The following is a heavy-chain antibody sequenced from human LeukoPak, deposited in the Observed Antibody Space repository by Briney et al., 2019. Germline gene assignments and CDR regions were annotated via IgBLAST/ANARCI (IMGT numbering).Heavy chain of an antibody. V-gene: IGHV1-69*13. CDR1: GGTFSSYA. CDR3: ARDKVGIRDSRISIAAAGTFDY. Sequence: ASVKVSCKASGGTFSSYAISWVRQAPGQGLEWMGGIIPIFGTANYAQKFQGRVTITADESTSTAYMELSSLRSEDTAVYYCARDKVGIRDSRISIAAAGTFDYWGQGTLVTVSS. CDR2: IIPIFGTA. D-gene: IGHD6-13*01. J-gene: IGHJ4*02.